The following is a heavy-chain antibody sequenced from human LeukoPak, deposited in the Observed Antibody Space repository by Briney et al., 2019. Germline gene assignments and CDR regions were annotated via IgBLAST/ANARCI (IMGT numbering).Heavy chain of an antibody. D-gene: IGHD6-13*01. V-gene: IGHV4-39*07. CDR1: GGSISSSSYY. CDR2: IYYSGST. Sequence: SETLSLTCTVSGGSISSSSYYWGWIRQPPGKGLEWIGSIYYSGSTYYNPSLKSRVTISVDTSKNQFSLKLSSVTAADTAVYYCARDHSSRVRWFDPWGQGTLVTVSS. CDR3: ARDHSSRVRWFDP. J-gene: IGHJ5*02.